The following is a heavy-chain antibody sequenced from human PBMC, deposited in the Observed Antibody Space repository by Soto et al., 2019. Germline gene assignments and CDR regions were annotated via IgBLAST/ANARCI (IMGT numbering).Heavy chain of an antibody. CDR1: GGTFSSYA. V-gene: IGHV1-69*13. CDR2: IIPIFGTA. CDR3: ARVRGSYPDDAFDI. Sequence: RASVKVSCKASGGTFSSYAISWVRQAPGQGLEWMGGIIPIFGTANYAQKFQGRVTITADESTSTAYMELSSLRSEDTAVYYCARVRGSYPDDAFDIWGQGTMVTVSS. D-gene: IGHD1-26*01. J-gene: IGHJ3*02.